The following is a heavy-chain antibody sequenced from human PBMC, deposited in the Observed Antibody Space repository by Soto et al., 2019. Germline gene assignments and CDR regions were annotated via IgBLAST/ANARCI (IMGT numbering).Heavy chain of an antibody. CDR1: GFTFSSYG. CDR3: ARSQLEHGGVDY. J-gene: IGHJ4*02. D-gene: IGHD1-1*01. Sequence: QVQLVESGGGVVQPGRSLRLSCAASGFTFSSYGMHWVRQAPGKGLEWVAVIWYDGSNKYYADSVKGRFTISRDNSKNQLYLQMNSLRAEDTAVYYCARSQLEHGGVDYWGQGTLVTVSS. CDR2: IWYDGSNK. V-gene: IGHV3-33*01.